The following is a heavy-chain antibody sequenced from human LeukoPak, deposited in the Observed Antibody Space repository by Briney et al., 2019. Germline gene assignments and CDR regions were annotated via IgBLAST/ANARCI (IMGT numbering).Heavy chain of an antibody. J-gene: IGHJ4*02. CDR2: ISGSGGTT. CDR1: GFTFSSYA. Sequence: SGGSLRLSCAASGFTFSSYAMSWVRQAPGKGLEWVSVISGSGGTTYYAGSVKGRFTISRDNSKDTLYLQVNSLRAEDTAVYYCAKTPNSGNYYASFDYWGQGTLVTVSS. V-gene: IGHV3-23*01. CDR3: AKTPNSGNYYASFDY. D-gene: IGHD1-26*01.